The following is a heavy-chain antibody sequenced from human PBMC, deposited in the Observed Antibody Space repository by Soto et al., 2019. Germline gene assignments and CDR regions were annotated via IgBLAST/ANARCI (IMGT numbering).Heavy chain of an antibody. CDR2: IIPIFGTA. Sequence: ASVKVSCKASGGTFSSYAISWVRQAPGQGLEWMGGIIPIFGTANYAQKFQGRVTITADESTSTAYMELSSLRSEDTAVYYCARGKVAATPGYYGMDVWGQGTTVTVSS. CDR3: ARGKVAATPGYYGMDV. J-gene: IGHJ6*02. V-gene: IGHV1-69*13. CDR1: GGTFSSYA. D-gene: IGHD2-15*01.